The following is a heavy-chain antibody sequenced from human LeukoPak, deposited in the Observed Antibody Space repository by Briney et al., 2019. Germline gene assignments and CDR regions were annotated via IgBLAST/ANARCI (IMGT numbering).Heavy chain of an antibody. CDR3: ALAKYCSSTSCYPLGVY. Sequence: SVKVSCKASGGTFSSYAISWVRQAPGQGLEWMGGIIPIFGTANYAQKFQGRVMITADKSTSTAYMELSSLRSEDTAVYYCALAKYCSSTSCYPLGVYWGQGTLVTVSS. CDR2: IIPIFGTA. CDR1: GGTFSSYA. V-gene: IGHV1-69*06. J-gene: IGHJ4*02. D-gene: IGHD2-2*01.